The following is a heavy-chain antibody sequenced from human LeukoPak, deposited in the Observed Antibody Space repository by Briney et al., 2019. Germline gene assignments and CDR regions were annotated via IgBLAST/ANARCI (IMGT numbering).Heavy chain of an antibody. CDR3: ARDGDNYYDSSGYYYGDAFDI. CDR2: ITVNNGYT. Sequence: ASVKVSRKAAGYTFTCHGFIWLRQAPGQGLEWMGWITVNNGYTKYAQELQGRVTMTTDTSTSTAYMELRSLRSEDTAVYYCARDGDNYYDSSGYYYGDAFDIWGQGTMVTVSS. D-gene: IGHD3-22*01. J-gene: IGHJ3*02. CDR1: GYTFTCHG. V-gene: IGHV1-18*01.